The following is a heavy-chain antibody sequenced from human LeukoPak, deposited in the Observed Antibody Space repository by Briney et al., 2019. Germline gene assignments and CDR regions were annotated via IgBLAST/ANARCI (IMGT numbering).Heavy chain of an antibody. Sequence: ASVKVSCKASGYAFTAYYLHWVRQAPGQGLEWMGRINPDSGDTNYAQKFQGRVTMTRDTSITTAYMDLTRLGSDDTAIYYCARDSTSLGAFAIWGRGTVVTVSS. CDR3: ARDSTSLGAFAI. V-gene: IGHV1-2*06. J-gene: IGHJ3*02. D-gene: IGHD1-1*01. CDR1: GYAFTAYY. CDR2: INPDSGDT.